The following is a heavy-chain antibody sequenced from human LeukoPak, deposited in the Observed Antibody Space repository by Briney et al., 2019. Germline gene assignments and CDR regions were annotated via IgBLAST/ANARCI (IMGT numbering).Heavy chain of an antibody. J-gene: IGHJ4*02. CDR2: INPSGGST. Sequence: GASVKVSCKASGYTFTSYYMHWVRQAPGQGLEWMGIINPSGGSTSYAQKFQGRVTMTRDTSTSTVYMELSSLRSEDTAVYYCAREIYGSGSYYPHGDYWGQGTLVTVSS. CDR3: AREIYGSGSYYPHGDY. D-gene: IGHD3-10*01. CDR1: GYTFTSYY. V-gene: IGHV1-46*01.